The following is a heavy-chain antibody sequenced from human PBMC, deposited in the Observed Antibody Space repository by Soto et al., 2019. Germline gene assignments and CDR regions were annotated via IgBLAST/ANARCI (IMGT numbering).Heavy chain of an antibody. D-gene: IGHD2-8*01. CDR3: TTDTNLGY. J-gene: IGHJ4*02. CDR1: GGSFSGYY. Sequence: TCAVYGGSFSGYYWSWIRQPLGKGLEWIGEINHSGSTNYNPSLKSRVTISVDTSKNQFSLKLSSVTAADTAVYYCTTDTNLGYWGQGTLVTVSS. V-gene: IGHV4-34*01. CDR2: INHSGST.